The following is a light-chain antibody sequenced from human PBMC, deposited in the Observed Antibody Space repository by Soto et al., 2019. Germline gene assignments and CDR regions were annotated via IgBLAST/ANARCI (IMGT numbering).Light chain of an antibody. V-gene: IGLV1-40*01. Sequence: QSVLTQPPSVSGAPGQRVTISCTGSSSNIGAGYDVHWYQQLPGTAPKLLIYGNSNRPSGVPDRFSGSKSGTSASLAITGLLAEDEADYYCQSYDSSLSVFGGGTKLTVL. CDR1: SSNIGAGYD. J-gene: IGLJ2*01. CDR3: QSYDSSLSV. CDR2: GNS.